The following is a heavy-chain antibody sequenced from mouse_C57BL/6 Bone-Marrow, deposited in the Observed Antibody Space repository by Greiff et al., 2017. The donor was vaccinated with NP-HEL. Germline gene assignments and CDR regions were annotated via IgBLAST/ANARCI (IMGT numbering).Heavy chain of an antibody. J-gene: IGHJ3*02. CDR1: GFNIKDDY. CDR2: IDPENGDT. V-gene: IGHV14-4*01. Sequence: VQLQQSGAELVRPGASVKLSCTASGFNIKDDYMHWVKQRPEQGLEWIGWIDPENGDTAYASKFQGKATITADTSSNTAYRQLSSLTAEDTAVYYCTTPRGWGQGTLVTVSA. D-gene: IGHD3-3*01. CDR3: TTPRG.